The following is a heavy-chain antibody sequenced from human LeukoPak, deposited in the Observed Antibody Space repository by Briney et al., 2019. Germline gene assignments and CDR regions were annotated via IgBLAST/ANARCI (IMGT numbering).Heavy chain of an antibody. V-gene: IGHV3-30*02. D-gene: IGHD3-10*01. J-gene: IGHJ4*02. CDR1: GLTFSTYG. CDR2: IRYDGSNK. Sequence: GGSLRLSCAASGLTFSTYGMHWVRQGPGKGLEWVAFIRYDGSNKYYADSVKGRFTISRDNSKNTLYLQMNSLRAEDTALYYCAKGGASSYYFDYWGQGTLVTVSS. CDR3: AKGGASSYYFDY.